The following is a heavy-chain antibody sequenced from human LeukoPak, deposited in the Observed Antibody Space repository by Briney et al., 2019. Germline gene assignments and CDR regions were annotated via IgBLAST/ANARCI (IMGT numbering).Heavy chain of an antibody. CDR3: ARGGGVAGTPYSPYDY. CDR1: GGFISSYY. Sequence: SETLSLTCTVSGGFISSYYWSWIRQPPGKGLEWIGYIYYSGSTNYNPSLKSRVTISVDTSKNQFSLKLSSVTAADTAVYYCARGGGVAGTPYSPYDYWGQGTLVTVSS. CDR2: IYYSGST. J-gene: IGHJ4*02. D-gene: IGHD6-19*01. V-gene: IGHV4-59*01.